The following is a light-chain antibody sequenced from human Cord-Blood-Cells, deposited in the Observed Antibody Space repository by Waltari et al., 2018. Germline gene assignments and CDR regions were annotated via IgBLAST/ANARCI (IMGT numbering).Light chain of an antibody. Sequence: QSVLSLPPSPSVTPGQRVTISRSGACSNIGGNFVYLYQQLPGTAPKLLIYRNNQRPSGVPDRFSGSKSGTSASLAISGLRSEDEADYYCAAWDDSLSGWVFGGGTKLTVL. CDR1: CSNIGGNF. CDR2: RNN. CDR3: AAWDDSLSGWV. J-gene: IGLJ3*02. V-gene: IGLV1-47*01.